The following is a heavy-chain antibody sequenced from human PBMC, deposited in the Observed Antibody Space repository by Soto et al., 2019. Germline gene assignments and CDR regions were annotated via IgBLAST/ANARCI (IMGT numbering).Heavy chain of an antibody. CDR3: ATDRHADVWGGKQGAFDH. J-gene: IGHJ4*01. CDR1: GYTFTDYY. Sequence: EVQMVQSGTEVKKPGYTVKISCKVSGYTFTDYYIHWVQQAPGKGLEWMGLIDPEDGETKYAEKFQGRGTITADKSQATAYLEVNSRRSEDTAVYYCATDRHADVWGGKQGAFDHWGHGSLVTVS. D-gene: IGHD3-3*01. V-gene: IGHV1-69-2*01. CDR2: IDPEDGET.